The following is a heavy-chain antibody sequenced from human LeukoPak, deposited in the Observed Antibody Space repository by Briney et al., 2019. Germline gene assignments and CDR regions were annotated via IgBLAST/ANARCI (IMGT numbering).Heavy chain of an antibody. CDR3: ASAIVVVPAAIPNWFDP. Sequence: PSETLSLTCTVSGGSISSGGYYWSWIRQPPGKGLEWIGYIYHSGSTYYNPSLKSRVTISVDRSKNQFSLKLSPVTAADTAVYYCASAIVVVPAAIPNWFDPWGQGTLVTVSS. V-gene: IGHV4-30-2*01. D-gene: IGHD2-2*02. CDR1: GGSISSGGYY. CDR2: IYHSGST. J-gene: IGHJ5*02.